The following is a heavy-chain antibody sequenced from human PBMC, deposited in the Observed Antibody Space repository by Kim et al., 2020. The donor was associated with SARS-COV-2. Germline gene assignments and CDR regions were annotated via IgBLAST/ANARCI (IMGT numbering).Heavy chain of an antibody. V-gene: IGHV3-23*01. J-gene: IGHJ4*01. Sequence: GGSLRLSCAASEFTFSNYAMGWVRQAPGKGLEWVSGISGSGDLIFYANSVKDRFIISRDNSQNTLYLQMNSLRAEDTALYFCVKRPHAGFYGPGLNYFDLWGRGTLVTVSS. CDR2: ISGSGDLI. D-gene: IGHD3-10*01. CDR1: EFTFSNYA. CDR3: VKRPHAGFYGPGLNYFDL.